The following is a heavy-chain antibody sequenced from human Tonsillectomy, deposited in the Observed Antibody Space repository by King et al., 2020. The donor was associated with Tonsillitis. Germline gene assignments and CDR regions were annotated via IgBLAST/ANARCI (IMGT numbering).Heavy chain of an antibody. V-gene: IGHV3-33*05. D-gene: IGHD3-16*01. CDR2: ISYDGNNK. CDR3: ARDSLQGGYFDY. J-gene: IGHJ4*02. Sequence: VQLVESGGGVVQPGRSLRLSCAASGFTFSTYGMHWVRQAPGKGLEWVAGISYDGNNKYYADSVKGRFTISRDNSKNTLYLQMNSLRAEDTAVYYCARDSLQGGYFDYWGQGTLVTVSS. CDR1: GFTFSTYG.